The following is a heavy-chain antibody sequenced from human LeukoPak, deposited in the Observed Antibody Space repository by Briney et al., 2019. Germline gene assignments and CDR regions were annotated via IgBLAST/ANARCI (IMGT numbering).Heavy chain of an antibody. CDR3: ARIGYSYGGL. J-gene: IGHJ4*02. D-gene: IGHD5-18*01. CDR2: TYYRSKWYN. Sequence: SQTLSLTCAISGDSVSINSSAWNWISQSPSRGLEWLGRTYYRSKWYNDYEVSVKGRITINPDTSKNHFSLQLNSVTPEDTPIYCCARIGYSYGGLWGQGTLVTVSS. CDR1: GDSVSINSSA. V-gene: IGHV6-1*01.